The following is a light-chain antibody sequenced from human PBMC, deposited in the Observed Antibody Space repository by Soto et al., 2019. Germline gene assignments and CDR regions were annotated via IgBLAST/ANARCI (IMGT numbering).Light chain of an antibody. V-gene: IGLV1-51*02. J-gene: IGLJ1*01. CDR3: GTWDSSLSAYV. CDR1: SSNIGNNY. Sequence: QSVLTQPPSVSAAPGQKFTISCSGISSNIGNNYVSWYQQLPGTAPKLLIYENNKRPSGIPDRFSGSKSGTSATLGITGLQTGDEADYYCGTWDSSLSAYVFGTGTKVTGL. CDR2: ENN.